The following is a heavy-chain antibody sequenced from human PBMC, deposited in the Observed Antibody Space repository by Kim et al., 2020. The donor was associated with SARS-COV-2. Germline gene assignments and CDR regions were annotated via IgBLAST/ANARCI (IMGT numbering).Heavy chain of an antibody. J-gene: IGHJ4*02. CDR1: GGSFSGYY. CDR3: ARFDETVYFDY. Sequence: SETLSLTCAVYGGSFSGYYWSWIRQPPGKGLEWIGEINHSGSTNYNPSLKSRVTISVDTPKNQFSLKLSSVTAADTAVYYCARFDETVYFDYWGQGTLVTVSS. CDR2: INHSGST. D-gene: IGHD3-9*01. V-gene: IGHV4-34*01.